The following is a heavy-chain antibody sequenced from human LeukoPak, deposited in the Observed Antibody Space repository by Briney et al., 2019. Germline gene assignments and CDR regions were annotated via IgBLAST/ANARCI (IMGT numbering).Heavy chain of an antibody. CDR2: IKSKIDGETI. CDR1: GHTLTNAW. CDR3: STAGDIVVVPSVPFDLDY. D-gene: IGHD2-2*01. Sequence: PGGSLRLSCAPCGHTLTNAWMRWVRHAPGEGREWVGRIKSKIDGETIEYATPVKVRFTISRDDSKSMVYLQMNSLKTDDAALYYCSTAGDIVVVPSVPFDLDYWGQGT. V-gene: IGHV3-15*01. J-gene: IGHJ4*02.